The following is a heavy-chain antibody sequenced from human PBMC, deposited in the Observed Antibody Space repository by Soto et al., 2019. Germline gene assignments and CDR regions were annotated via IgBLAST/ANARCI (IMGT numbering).Heavy chain of an antibody. CDR2: ISYDGSNK. Sequence: GGSLRLSCAASGFTFSSYGMHWVRQAPGKGLEWVAVISYDGSNKYYADSVKGRFTISRDNSKNTLYLQMNSLRAEDTAVYYCAKEGSKAGAPLDIWGQGTMVTVSS. J-gene: IGHJ3*02. V-gene: IGHV3-30*18. CDR3: AKEGSKAGAPLDI. CDR1: GFTFSSYG. D-gene: IGHD1-26*01.